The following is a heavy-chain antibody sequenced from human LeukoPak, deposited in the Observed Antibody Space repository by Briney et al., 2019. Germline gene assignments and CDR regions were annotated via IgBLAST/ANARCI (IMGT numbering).Heavy chain of an antibody. Sequence: GASVKVSCKASGYTFTGYYMHWVQQAPGQGLEWMGWIDPNSGDTNYAQKFQGRVTMTRDTSTSTAYMELSRLRSDDTAVYYCARDPRDGYNCPFDFWGQGTLVTVSS. CDR1: GYTFTGYY. J-gene: IGHJ4*02. CDR2: IDPNSGDT. CDR3: ARDPRDGYNCPFDF. V-gene: IGHV1-2*02. D-gene: IGHD5-24*01.